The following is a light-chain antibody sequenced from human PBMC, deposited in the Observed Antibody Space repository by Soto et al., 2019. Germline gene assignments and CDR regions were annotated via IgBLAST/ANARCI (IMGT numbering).Light chain of an antibody. J-gene: IGKJ1*01. CDR1: QRIRSC. Sequence: DIQMTQSPSTLSASVGDRVTITCRGMQRIRSCWAWYQQKQGTAPKFRIYGASSLESLVPSRFSGSGSGPEFTLTSSSLQPDGFATYYCQQYKRSPLTFGQGNEVVIK. CDR2: GAS. CDR3: QQYKRSPLT. V-gene: IGKV1-5*01.